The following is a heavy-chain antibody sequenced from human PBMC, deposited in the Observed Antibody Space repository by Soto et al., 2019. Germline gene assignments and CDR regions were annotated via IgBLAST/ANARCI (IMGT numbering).Heavy chain of an antibody. V-gene: IGHV3-23*01. CDR1: GFTFSSYA. Sequence: PGGSLRLSCAASGFTFSSYAMSWVRQAPGKGLEWVSAISGSGGSTYYADSVKGRFTISRDNSKNTLYLQMNSLRAEDTAVYYCAKDREEYSSGWYIDYWGQGTLVTVSS. J-gene: IGHJ4*02. CDR3: AKDREEYSSGWYIDY. CDR2: ISGSGGST. D-gene: IGHD6-19*01.